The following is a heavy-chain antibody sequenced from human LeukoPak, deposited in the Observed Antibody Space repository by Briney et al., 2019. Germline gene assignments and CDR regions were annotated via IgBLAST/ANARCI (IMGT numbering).Heavy chain of an antibody. V-gene: IGHV1-46*01. D-gene: IGHD2-2*01. CDR2: INPSGGST. CDR3: ARVGYCSSTSCYGGDHYMDV. Sequence: ASVKVPCKASGYTFTSYYMHWVRQAPGQGLEWMGIINPSGGSTSYAQKFQGRVTMTRDTSTSTVYMELSSLRSEDTAVYYCARVGYCSSTSCYGGDHYMDVWGKGTTVTVSS. J-gene: IGHJ6*03. CDR1: GYTFTSYY.